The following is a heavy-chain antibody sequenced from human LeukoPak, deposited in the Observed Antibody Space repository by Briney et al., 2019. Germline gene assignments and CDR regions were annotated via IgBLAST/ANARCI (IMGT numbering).Heavy chain of an antibody. CDR1: GFTFSSHA. D-gene: IGHD2-15*01. V-gene: IGHV3-64D*09. J-gene: IGHJ4*02. Sequence: GGSLRLPCSGSGFTFSSHAMHWVRQAPGKRLEYVSGISSNGRSTYYADSVNDRFTISRDNSKNTLCLQMSSLRPEDTAVYHCVQDWVPTIVVLRHFDYWGQGTLVTVPS. CDR3: VQDWVPTIVVLRHFDY. CDR2: ISSNGRST.